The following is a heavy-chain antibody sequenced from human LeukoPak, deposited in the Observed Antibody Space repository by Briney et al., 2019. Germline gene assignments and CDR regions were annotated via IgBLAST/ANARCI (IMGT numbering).Heavy chain of an antibody. V-gene: IGHV1-69*13. D-gene: IGHD3-22*01. CDR3: ARGVGYYDSSGYYHRYNWFDP. CDR2: IIPIFGTA. Sequence: SVKVSCKASGGTFSSYAISWVRQAPGQGLEWMGGIIPIFGTANYAQKFQGRVTITADESTSTAYMELSGLRSEDTAVYYCARGVGYYDSSGYYHRYNWFDPWGQGTLVTVSS. CDR1: GGTFSSYA. J-gene: IGHJ5*02.